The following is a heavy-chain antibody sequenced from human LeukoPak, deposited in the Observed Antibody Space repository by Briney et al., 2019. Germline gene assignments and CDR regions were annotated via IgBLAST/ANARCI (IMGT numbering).Heavy chain of an antibody. D-gene: IGHD5-24*01. Sequence: SETLSLTCTVSGGSISSYYWSWIRQPPGKGLEWVGYIYYSGNTDYNPSLKGRVTFSVDTSKNQFSLKLSSVTAADTAVYYCARLLSRAYWFDPWGQGTLVTVSS. CDR1: GGSISSYY. V-gene: IGHV4-59*08. CDR2: IYYSGNT. J-gene: IGHJ5*02. CDR3: ARLLSRAYWFDP.